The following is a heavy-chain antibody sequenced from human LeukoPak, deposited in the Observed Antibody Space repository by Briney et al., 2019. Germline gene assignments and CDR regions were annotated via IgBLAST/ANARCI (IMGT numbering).Heavy chain of an antibody. D-gene: IGHD3-9*01. J-gene: IGHJ4*02. V-gene: IGHV3-21*01. CDR3: ARDQNYYDILTGYYNVFDY. CDR2: ISSSDSYI. Sequence: GGSLRLSCAVSGFTFSSSSMNWVRQAPGKGLEWVSSISSSDSYIYYADSVKGRFTISRDNAKNSLYLQMNSLRAEDTAVYYCARDQNYYDILTGYYNVFDYWGQGTLVTVSS. CDR1: GFTFSSSS.